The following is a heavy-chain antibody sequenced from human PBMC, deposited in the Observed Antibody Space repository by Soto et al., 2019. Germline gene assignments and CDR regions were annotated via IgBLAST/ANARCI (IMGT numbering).Heavy chain of an antibody. D-gene: IGHD1-26*01. Sequence: QVQLVESGGGVVQPGRSLRLSCAASGFTFSSYGLHWVRQAPGKGLEWVAVISYDGSNKYYADSVKGRCTISRDHSKNTLYLQMNSLRAEDTAVYYCAKDRSSNSGSYLDYWGQGTLVTVSS. CDR1: GFTFSSYG. CDR2: ISYDGSNK. V-gene: IGHV3-30*18. CDR3: AKDRSSNSGSYLDY. J-gene: IGHJ4*02.